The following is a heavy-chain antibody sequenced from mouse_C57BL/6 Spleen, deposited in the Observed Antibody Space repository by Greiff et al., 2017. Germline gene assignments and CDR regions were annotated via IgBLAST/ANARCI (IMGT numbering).Heavy chain of an antibody. J-gene: IGHJ2*01. Sequence: VQLQQPGTELVKPGASVKLSCKASGYTFTSYWMHWVKQRPGQGLEWIGNINPSNGGTNYNEKFKSKATLTVDKSSSTAYMQRSSLTSEDSAVYYCARSGFTTVVATDYWGQGTTLTVSS. CDR1: GYTFTSYW. V-gene: IGHV1-53*01. CDR3: ARSGFTTVVATDY. CDR2: INPSNGGT. D-gene: IGHD1-1*01.